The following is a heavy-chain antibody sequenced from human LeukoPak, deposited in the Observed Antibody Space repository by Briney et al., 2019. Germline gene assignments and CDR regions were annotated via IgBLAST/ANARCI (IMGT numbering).Heavy chain of an antibody. V-gene: IGHV1-2*02. D-gene: IGHD6-19*01. CDR2: INPNSGDT. Sequence: ASVKVSCKASEYTFTAYYMHWVRQAPGQGLEWMGWINPNSGDTNYAEKFQGRVTMTRDTSIITAYMELSRLRSDDTAVYYCARRSSSAWDYFDYWGQGTLVTVSS. J-gene: IGHJ4*02. CDR1: EYTFTAYY. CDR3: ARRSSSAWDYFDY.